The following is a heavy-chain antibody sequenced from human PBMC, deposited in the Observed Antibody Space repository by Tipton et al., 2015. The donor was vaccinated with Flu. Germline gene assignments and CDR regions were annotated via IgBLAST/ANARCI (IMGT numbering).Heavy chain of an antibody. CDR3: ARVRGSSLQPDY. D-gene: IGHD1-26*01. CDR2: ISWNSGSI. J-gene: IGHJ4*02. Sequence: SLRLSCAASGFTFDDYAMHWVRQAPGKGLEWVSGISWNSGSIGYADSVKGRFTISRDNAKNSLYLQMNSLRAEDTAVYYCARVRGSSLQPDYWGQGTLVTVSS. CDR1: GFTFDDYA. V-gene: IGHV3-9*01.